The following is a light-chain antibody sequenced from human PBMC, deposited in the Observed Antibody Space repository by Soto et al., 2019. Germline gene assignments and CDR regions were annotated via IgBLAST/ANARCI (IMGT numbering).Light chain of an antibody. V-gene: IGKV3-11*01. CDR3: QQRSNWPPP. J-gene: IGKJ1*01. CDR1: QSVSSY. CDR2: DAS. Sequence: EIVLTQSPATLSSSPGERATLSCRASQSVSSYLAWYQQKPCQAPRLLIYDASNRATGIPARFSGSGSGTDFTLTISSLEPEDFAVYYCQQRSNWPPPFGQGTKVEIK.